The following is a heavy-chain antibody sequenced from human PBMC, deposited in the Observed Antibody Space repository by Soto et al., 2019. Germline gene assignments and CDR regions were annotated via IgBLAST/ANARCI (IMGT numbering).Heavy chain of an antibody. D-gene: IGHD1-26*01. CDR2: IIPIFGTA. CDR1: GDTFSSYS. V-gene: IGHV1-69*01. J-gene: IGHJ4*02. Sequence: QVQLVQSGAEVKKPGSSVKVSCKASGDTFSSYSINWVRQAPGQGLEWMGEIIPIFGTANYAQKFQGRVTITADESTSTAYMELSSLRSEDTAVYYGARDGGRHSGGIDYCGQGTLFTVSS. CDR3: ARDGGRHSGGIDY.